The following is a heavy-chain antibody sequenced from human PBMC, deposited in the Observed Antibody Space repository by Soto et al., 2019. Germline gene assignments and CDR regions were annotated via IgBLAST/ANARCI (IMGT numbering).Heavy chain of an antibody. V-gene: IGHV4-34*01. Sequence: PSETLSLTCAVYGGSFSGYYWSWIRQPPGKGLEWIGEINHSGSTNYNPSLKSRVTISVDTSKNQFSLKLSSVTAADTAVYYCARLRALSLYYYAKGRSSDYWGQGTLVTVSS. CDR1: GGSFSGYY. J-gene: IGHJ4*02. D-gene: IGHD3-10*01. CDR3: ARLRALSLYYYAKGRSSDY. CDR2: INHSGST.